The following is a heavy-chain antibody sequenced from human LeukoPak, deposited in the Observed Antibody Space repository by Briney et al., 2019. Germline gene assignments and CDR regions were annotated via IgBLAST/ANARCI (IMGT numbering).Heavy chain of an antibody. V-gene: IGHV1-8*03. Sequence: ASVKVSCKASGYTFTSYDINLVRQATGQGLELMGWMNPNSGNTGYAQKFQGRVTITRNTSISTAYMELSSLRSEDTALYYCAKDAGDPIYYYYMDVWGKGTTVTVSS. J-gene: IGHJ6*03. CDR1: GYTFTSYD. CDR3: AKDAGDPIYYYYMDV. CDR2: MNPNSGNT. D-gene: IGHD2-21*02.